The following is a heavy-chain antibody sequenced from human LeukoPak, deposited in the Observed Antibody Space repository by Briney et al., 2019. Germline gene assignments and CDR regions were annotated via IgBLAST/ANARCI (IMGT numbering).Heavy chain of an antibody. J-gene: IGHJ3*02. CDR1: GYSHSRGYY. CDR3: ARATYYYDCSGYSTLEVDFDI. CDR2: FCICWST. V-gene: IGHV4-38-2*02. D-gene: IGHD3-22*01. Sequence: SDTVPLTCTVSGYSHSRGYYWGWVPQAPGKGLGGLGSFCICWSTHHNPSLQGRVTIPQDPSKHQFSLNQSTGTGPDPAVFYCARATYYYDCSGYSTLEVDFDIWRQGTMVTVSS.